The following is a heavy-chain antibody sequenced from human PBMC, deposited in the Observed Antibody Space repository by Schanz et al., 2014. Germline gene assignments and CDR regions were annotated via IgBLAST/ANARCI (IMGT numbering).Heavy chain of an antibody. CDR3: AKQIHYDILTVTRN. J-gene: IGHJ4*02. CDR1: GFTVSSNH. V-gene: IGHV3-66*01. CDR2: IYSGIGA. Sequence: VQLVESGGGVVQPGRSLRLSCAVSGFTVSSNHMSWVRQAPGKGLEWVSVIYSGIGAYYADSVKDRFTVSRDNSKNTLYLQMNSLRAEDTAVYYCAKQIHYDILTVTRNSGQGTLXTVSS. D-gene: IGHD3-9*01.